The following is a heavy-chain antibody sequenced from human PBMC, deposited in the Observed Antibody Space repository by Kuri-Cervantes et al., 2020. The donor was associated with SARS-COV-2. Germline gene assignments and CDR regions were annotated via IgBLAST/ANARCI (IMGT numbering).Heavy chain of an antibody. Sequence: SETLSLTCAVSGYSISSGYYWGWIRQPPGKGLEWIGSIYHSGSTYYNPSLKSRVTISVDTSKNQFSLKLSSVTAADTAVYYCAREPPDLGEEWFDPWGQGTLVTVSS. CDR2: IYHSGST. J-gene: IGHJ5*02. V-gene: IGHV4-38-2*02. D-gene: IGHD3-10*01. CDR1: GYSISSGYY. CDR3: AREPPDLGEEWFDP.